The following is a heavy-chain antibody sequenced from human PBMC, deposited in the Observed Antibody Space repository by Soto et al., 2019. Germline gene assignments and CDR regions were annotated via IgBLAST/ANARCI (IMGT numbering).Heavy chain of an antibody. CDR3: TTGIYYDILTGYHNVDY. Sequence: GGSLRLSCVASGFNLSHPWMTWVRQAAGKGLERVGRIKSKTDGGTADYAAPVKGRATISSDDSKNTVYLQMNSLKTEDTAVYYCTTGIYYDILTGYHNVDYWGQGTLVTVSS. CDR2: IKSKTDGGTA. CDR1: GFNLSHPW. D-gene: IGHD3-9*01. J-gene: IGHJ4*02. V-gene: IGHV3-15*01.